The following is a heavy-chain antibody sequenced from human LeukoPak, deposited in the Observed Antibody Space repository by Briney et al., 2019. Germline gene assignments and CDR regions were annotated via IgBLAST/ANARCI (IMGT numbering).Heavy chain of an antibody. V-gene: IGHV1-69*13. D-gene: IGHD3-10*01. J-gene: IGHJ6*03. CDR3: TRVAGGSGSYTGSTYYMDV. CDR2: IIPIFGTA. CDR1: GYTFTSYG. Sequence: ASVKVSCKASGYTFTSYGISWVRQAPGQGLEWMGGIIPIFGTANYAQKFQGRVTITADESKSTAYMELSSLRSEDTAVYYCTRVAGGSGSYTGSTYYMDVWGKGTTVTVSS.